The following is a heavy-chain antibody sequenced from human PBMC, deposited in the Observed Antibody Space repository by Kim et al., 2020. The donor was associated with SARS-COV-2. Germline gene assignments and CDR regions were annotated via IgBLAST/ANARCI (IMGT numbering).Heavy chain of an antibody. J-gene: IGHJ6*02. CDR2: ISSSSSTI. V-gene: IGHV3-48*02. Sequence: GGSLRLSCAASGFTFSSYSMNWVRQAPGKGLEWVSYISSSSSTIYYADSVKGRFTISRDNAKNSLYLQMNSLRDEDTAVYYCARDPGIQLWKSGYYYYGMDVWGQGTTVTVSS. CDR3: ARDPGIQLWKSGYYYYGMDV. D-gene: IGHD5-18*01. CDR1: GFTFSSYS.